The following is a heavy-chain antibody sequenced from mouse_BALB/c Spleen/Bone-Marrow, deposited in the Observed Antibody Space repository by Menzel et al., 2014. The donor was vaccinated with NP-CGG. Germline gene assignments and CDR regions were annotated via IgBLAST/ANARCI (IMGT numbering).Heavy chain of an antibody. Sequence: QVQLQQSGPELVKPGASVKMSCKASGYTYTDYVISWVKQRTGQGLEWIGETDPGRGSSFYNEKSKAKATLTADKSANTAYMQLSSLTSEDSAVYFCARDGNYAVLDYWGQGTSVTVSS. CDR3: ARDGNYAVLDY. J-gene: IGHJ4*01. CDR1: GYTYTDYV. V-gene: IGHV1-77*01. D-gene: IGHD2-1*01. CDR2: TDPGRGSS.